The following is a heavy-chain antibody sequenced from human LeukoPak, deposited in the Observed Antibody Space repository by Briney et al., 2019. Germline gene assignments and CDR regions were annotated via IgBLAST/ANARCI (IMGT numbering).Heavy chain of an antibody. V-gene: IGHV3-21*01. J-gene: IGHJ4*02. D-gene: IGHD4-23*01. Sequence: GGSLRLSCAASGXTFSSYSMNWVRQAPGKGLEWVSSISSSSSYIYYADSVKGRFTISRDNAKNSLYLQMNSLRAEDTAVYYCARGQLSDYGGNSYYFDYWGQGTLVTVSS. CDR3: ARGQLSDYGGNSYYFDY. CDR2: ISSSSSYI. CDR1: GXTFSSYS.